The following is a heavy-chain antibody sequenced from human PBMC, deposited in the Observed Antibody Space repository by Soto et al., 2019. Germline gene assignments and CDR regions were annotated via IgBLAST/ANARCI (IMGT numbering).Heavy chain of an antibody. CDR2: INHSGST. D-gene: IGHD3-10*01. Sequence: SETLSLTCAVYGGSFSGYYWSWIRQPPGKGLEWIGEINHSGSTNYNPSLKSRVTISVDTSKNQFSLKLSSVTAADTAVYYCARAMVRELLRAFDIWGQGTMVTVSS. V-gene: IGHV4-34*01. CDR3: ARAMVRELLRAFDI. J-gene: IGHJ3*02. CDR1: GGSFSGYY.